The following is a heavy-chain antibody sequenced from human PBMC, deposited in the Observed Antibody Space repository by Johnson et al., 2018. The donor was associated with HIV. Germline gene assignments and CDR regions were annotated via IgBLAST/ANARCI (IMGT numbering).Heavy chain of an antibody. Sequence: VQLVESGGGVVQPGRSLRLSCAASGFTFSSYAMHWVRQAPGKGLEWVAVISYDGSNKYYADSVKGRFTISKDNSKNTLFLQMNSLRVEDTALYFCVKDQREDECEEWWSDYYDFDIWGQGTMVTVSS. D-gene: IGHD2-15*01. CDR2: ISYDGSNK. V-gene: IGHV3-30*04. CDR3: VKDQREDECEEWWSDYYDFDI. J-gene: IGHJ3*02. CDR1: GFTFSSYA.